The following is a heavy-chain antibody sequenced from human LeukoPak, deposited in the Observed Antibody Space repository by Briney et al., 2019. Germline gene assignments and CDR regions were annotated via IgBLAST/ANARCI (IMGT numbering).Heavy chain of an antibody. CDR3: ARASDY. V-gene: IGHV4-34*01. CDR1: GGSFSGYY. J-gene: IGHJ4*02. Sequence: SETLSLTCAVYGGSFSGYYWSWIRQPPGKGLEWIGEINHSGSTNYNPSLKSRVTISVDTSKNQFSLKLSSVTAADTAVYYCARASDYWGQGTLATVSS. CDR2: INHSGST.